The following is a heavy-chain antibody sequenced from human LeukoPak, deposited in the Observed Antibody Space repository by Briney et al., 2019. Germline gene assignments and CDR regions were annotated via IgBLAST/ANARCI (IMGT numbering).Heavy chain of an antibody. CDR3: ARADFWSGYYMDY. J-gene: IGHJ4*02. CDR2: ISSSSSI. V-gene: IGHV3-48*01. CDR1: GFTFSSYS. D-gene: IGHD3-3*01. Sequence: GGSLRLSCAASGFTFSSYSMNWVHQAPGKGLEWVSYISSSSSIYYADSVKGRFTISRDNAKNALYMQMNSLRAEDTAVYYCARADFWSGYYMDYWGQGTLVTVSS.